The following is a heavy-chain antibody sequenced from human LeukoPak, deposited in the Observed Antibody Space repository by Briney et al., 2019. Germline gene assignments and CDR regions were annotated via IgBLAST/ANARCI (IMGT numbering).Heavy chain of an antibody. CDR3: ARSRRVPTTAHSPYYFDY. V-gene: IGHV3-11*03. D-gene: IGHD5-12*01. CDR1: GFTFSDYF. Sequence: GGSLRLSCAASGFTFSDYFMSWIRQAPGKGLEWVSYISSSSSYTNYADSVKGRFTISRDNAKNSLYLQMNSLRTEDTAVYYCARSRRVPTTAHSPYYFDYWGQGTLVTVSS. J-gene: IGHJ4*02. CDR2: ISSSSSYT.